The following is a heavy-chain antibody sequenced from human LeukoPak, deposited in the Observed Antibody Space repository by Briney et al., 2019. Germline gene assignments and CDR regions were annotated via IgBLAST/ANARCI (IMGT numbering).Heavy chain of an antibody. J-gene: IGHJ6*02. V-gene: IGHV4-59*01. CDR1: GGSISSYY. Sequence: SETLSLTCTVSGGSISSYYWSWIRQPPGKGLEWIGYIYYSGSTNNNPSLKSRVTISVDTSKNQFSLKLSSVTAADTAVYYCARGIVVVNYYYYYGMDVWGQGTTVTVSS. CDR2: IYYSGST. D-gene: IGHD3-22*01. CDR3: ARGIVVVNYYYYYGMDV.